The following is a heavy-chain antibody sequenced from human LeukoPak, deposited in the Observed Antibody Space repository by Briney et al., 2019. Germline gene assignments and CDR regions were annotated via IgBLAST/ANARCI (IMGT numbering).Heavy chain of an antibody. CDR3: AKVGGIAAAAPFDP. D-gene: IGHD6-13*01. CDR1: GFTFSSYA. CDR2: ISGSGGST. Sequence: GGSLRLSCAASGFTFSSYATSWVRQAPGKGLEWVSAISGSGGSTYYADSVKGRFTISGDNSKNTLYLQMNSLRAEDTAVYYCAKVGGIAAAAPFDPWGRGTLVTVSS. J-gene: IGHJ5*02. V-gene: IGHV3-23*01.